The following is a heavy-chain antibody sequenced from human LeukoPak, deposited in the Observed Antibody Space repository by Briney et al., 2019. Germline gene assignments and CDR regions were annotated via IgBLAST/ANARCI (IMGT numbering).Heavy chain of an antibody. D-gene: IGHD2-2*03. CDR1: GYTFTGYY. J-gene: IGHJ6*02. Sequence: ASVKVSCKASGYTFTGYYMHWVRQAPGQGLEWMGWINPNSGGTNYAQKFQGRVTMTRDTSISTAYMELSRLRSDDTAVYCCARGGYCSSTRNYYYYYYGMDVWGQGTTVTVSS. CDR3: ARGGYCSSTRNYYYYYYGMDV. CDR2: INPNSGGT. V-gene: IGHV1-2*02.